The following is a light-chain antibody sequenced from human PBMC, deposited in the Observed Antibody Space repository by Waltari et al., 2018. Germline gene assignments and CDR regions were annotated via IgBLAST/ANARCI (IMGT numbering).Light chain of an antibody. J-gene: IGLJ1*01. CDR3: AAWDDSLSGLYV. CDR2: RNN. V-gene: IGLV1-47*01. CDR1: SSNIEMNY. Sequence: QSVLTQPPSASGTPGQRVTISCSGSSSNIEMNYVYWFQRPPGTAPRLLIYRNNRRPSGVPDRLSGSKSGTSASLAISGLRSDDEADYYCAAWDDSLSGLYVFGTGTKVTVL.